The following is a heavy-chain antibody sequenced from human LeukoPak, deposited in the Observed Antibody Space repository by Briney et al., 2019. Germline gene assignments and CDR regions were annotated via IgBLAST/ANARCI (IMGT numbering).Heavy chain of an antibody. CDR1: GYTFTSYD. J-gene: IGHJ6*02. Sequence: ASVKVSCKASGYTFTSYDINWVRQATGQGLEWMGWMNPNSGNTGNAQKFQGRVTMTRNTSISTAYMELSSLRSEDTAVYYCARAYDFWSGSYGMDVWGQGTTVTVSS. V-gene: IGHV1-8*01. CDR3: ARAYDFWSGSYGMDV. CDR2: MNPNSGNT. D-gene: IGHD3-3*01.